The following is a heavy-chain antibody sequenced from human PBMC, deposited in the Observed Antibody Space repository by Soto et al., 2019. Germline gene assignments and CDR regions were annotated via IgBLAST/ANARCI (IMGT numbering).Heavy chain of an antibody. CDR3: ASGSNYYESSGYYHY. CDR1: GGSMSSGGYY. Sequence: TSEALALTCTVSGGSMSSGGYYGSWVRQRGGKGLEWSGYMDDRGSTYYNPSLKRRVTISVDPSKHPFSLKLSSVTAADTAVYYCASGSNYYESSGYYHYSGQGTLLT. J-gene: IGHJ4*02. CDR2: MDDRGST. V-gene: IGHV4-30-4*01. D-gene: IGHD3-22*01.